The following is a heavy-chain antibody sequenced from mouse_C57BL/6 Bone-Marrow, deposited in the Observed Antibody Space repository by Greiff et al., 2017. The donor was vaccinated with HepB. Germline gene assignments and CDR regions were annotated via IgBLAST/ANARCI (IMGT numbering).Heavy chain of an antibody. CDR2: IYPGSGNT. J-gene: IGHJ3*01. D-gene: IGHD2-3*01. Sequence: QVQLQESGAELVRPGASVKLSCKASGYTFTDYYINWVKQRPGQGLEWIARIYPGSGNTYYNEKFKGKATLTAEKSSSTAYMQLSSLTSEDSAVYFCARDDGYLAYWGQGTLVTVSA. CDR1: GYTFTDYY. V-gene: IGHV1-76*01. CDR3: ARDDGYLAY.